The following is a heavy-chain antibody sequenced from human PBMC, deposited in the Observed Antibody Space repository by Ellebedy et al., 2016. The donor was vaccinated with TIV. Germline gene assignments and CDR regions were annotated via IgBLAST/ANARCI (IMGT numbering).Heavy chain of an antibody. D-gene: IGHD4-17*01. CDR2: MNQDGSQK. J-gene: IGHJ3*02. Sequence: GESLKISCAASGFSFRSYWMSWVRQAPGKGLEWVANMNQDGSQKYYVDSVKGRFTISRDNAKNSLYLQMNGLRIEDTAVYYCARDGSYGDYRSPTHAFEIWGQGTTVTVSS. V-gene: IGHV3-7*01. CDR3: ARDGSYGDYRSPTHAFEI. CDR1: GFSFRSYW.